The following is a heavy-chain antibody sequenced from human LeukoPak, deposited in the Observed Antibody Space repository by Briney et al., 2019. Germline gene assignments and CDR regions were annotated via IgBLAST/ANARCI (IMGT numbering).Heavy chain of an antibody. J-gene: IGHJ4*02. CDR3: ASLKSSWYPIGY. D-gene: IGHD6-13*01. CDR2: IYYSGST. CDR1: GGSISSSSYY. V-gene: IGHV4-39*01. Sequence: SETLSLTCTVSGGSISSSSYYWGWIRQPPGKGLEWIGSIYYSGSTYYNPSLKSRVTISVDTSKNQFSLKLSSVTAADTAVYYCASLKSSWYPIGYWGQGTLVTVSS.